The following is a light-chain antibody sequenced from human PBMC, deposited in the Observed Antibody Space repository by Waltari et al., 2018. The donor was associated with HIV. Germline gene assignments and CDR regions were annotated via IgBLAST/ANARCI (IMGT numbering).Light chain of an antibody. V-gene: IGKV1-5*03. CDR3: QQYNSDFYT. J-gene: IGKJ2*01. Sequence: DIRMTQSPSTLSVSIGDRVSITCRASQNVSKWLAWYQQKPGKAPKLLIHKTSSLNSGVPSRFSGSGSGTDFSLTINGLQSDDFATYYCQQYNSDFYTFGQGTEREIK. CDR2: KTS. CDR1: QNVSKW.